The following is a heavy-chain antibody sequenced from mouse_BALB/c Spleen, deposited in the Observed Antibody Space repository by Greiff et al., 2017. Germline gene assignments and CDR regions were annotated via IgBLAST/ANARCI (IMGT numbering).Heavy chain of an antibody. CDR3: AREGLAWFAY. Sequence: DVKLVESGGGLVQPGGSRKLSCAASGFTFSSFGMHWVRQAPEKGLEWVAYISSGSSTIYYADTVKGRFTISRDNPKNTLFLQMTSLRSEDTAMYYCAREGLAWFAYWGQGTLVTVSA. CDR2: ISSGSSTI. CDR1: GFTFSSFG. D-gene: IGHD2-13*01. V-gene: IGHV5-17*02. J-gene: IGHJ3*01.